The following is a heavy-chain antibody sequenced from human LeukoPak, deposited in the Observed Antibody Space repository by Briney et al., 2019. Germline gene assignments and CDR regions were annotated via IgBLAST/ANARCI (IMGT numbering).Heavy chain of an antibody. J-gene: IGHJ6*02. V-gene: IGHV4-59*01. CDR2: IYHSGST. Sequence: KPSETLSLTCTVSGGSISNYYWSWIRQPPGKGLEWIGYIYHSGSTNYNPSLKSRVTISVDTSKNQFSLKLSSVTAADAAVYYCATGLDSSHYYGMDVWGQGTTVTVSS. D-gene: IGHD6-19*01. CDR3: ATGLDSSHYYGMDV. CDR1: GGSISNYY.